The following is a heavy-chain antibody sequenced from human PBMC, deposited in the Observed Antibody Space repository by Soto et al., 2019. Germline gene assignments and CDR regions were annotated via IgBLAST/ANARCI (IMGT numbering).Heavy chain of an antibody. V-gene: IGHV4-30-4*01. J-gene: IGHJ6*02. CDR1: GGSISSGDYY. D-gene: IGHD3-10*01. CDR3: ASAWSYFFYYDGMYV. CDR2: IYYSGST. Sequence: PSETRSLTCTVSGGSISSGDYYWSWIRQPPGKGLEWIGYIYYSGSTYYNPSLKSRVTISVDTSKNQFSLKLSSVTAADTAVYYCASAWSYFFYYDGMYVWGQGSTVPVSS.